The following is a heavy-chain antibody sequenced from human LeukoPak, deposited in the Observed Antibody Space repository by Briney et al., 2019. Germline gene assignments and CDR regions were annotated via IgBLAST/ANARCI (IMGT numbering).Heavy chain of an antibody. D-gene: IGHD6-13*01. J-gene: IGHJ4*02. Sequence: SQTLSLTCTVSGGSISSGDYYWSWIRQPPGKGLEWIGYIYHRGSTKYNPSLKSRVTISVDTSKNQLSLKLNSVTAADTAVYYCASSIAAAGTDYWGQGTLVTVSS. CDR1: GGSISSGDYY. V-gene: IGHV4-61*08. CDR2: IYHRGST. CDR3: ASSIAAAGTDY.